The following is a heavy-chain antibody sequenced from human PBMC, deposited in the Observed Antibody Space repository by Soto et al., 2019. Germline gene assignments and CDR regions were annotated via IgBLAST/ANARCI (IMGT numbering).Heavy chain of an antibody. CDR1: GGSISSGGYY. Sequence: QVQLQESGPGLVKPSQTLSLTCTVSGGSISSGGYYWSWIRQHPGKGLEWIGYIYYSGSTYYNPSLKRRVTISVDTSKHQFSQKLSSVTAADTAVYYCARESGNYYDSSGYYIYGMDVWGQGTTVTVSS. J-gene: IGHJ6*02. CDR3: ARESGNYYDSSGYYIYGMDV. CDR2: IYYSGST. V-gene: IGHV4-31*03. D-gene: IGHD3-22*01.